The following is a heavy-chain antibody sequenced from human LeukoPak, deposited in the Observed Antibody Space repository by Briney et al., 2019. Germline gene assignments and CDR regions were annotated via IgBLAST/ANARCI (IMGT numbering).Heavy chain of an antibody. J-gene: IGHJ4*02. CDR1: GCTFSNYV. CDR2: ISGSGGNT. V-gene: IGHV3-23*01. Sequence: GGSLRLSCTASGCTFSNYVMSWVRQAPGKGLEWCPCISGSGGNTYYVDSVKGRFTNSTDNSNNTLYLQMNSLGAEDKALDYCAKVPITVTRNFDYWGQGTLVTVSS. CDR3: AKVPITVTRNFDY. D-gene: IGHD4-17*01.